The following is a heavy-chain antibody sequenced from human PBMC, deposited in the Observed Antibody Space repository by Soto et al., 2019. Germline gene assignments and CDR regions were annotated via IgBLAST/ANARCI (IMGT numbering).Heavy chain of an antibody. CDR3: AREITMVRGVIIHNWFDP. V-gene: IGHV3-33*01. D-gene: IGHD3-10*01. J-gene: IGHJ5*02. Sequence: QVQLVESGGGVVQPGRSLRLSCAASGFTFSSYGMHWVRQAPGKGLEWVAVIWYDGSNKYYADSVKGRFTISRDNSKNTLYLQMNSLRAEDTALYYCAREITMVRGVIIHNWFDPWGQGTLVTVSS. CDR2: IWYDGSNK. CDR1: GFTFSSYG.